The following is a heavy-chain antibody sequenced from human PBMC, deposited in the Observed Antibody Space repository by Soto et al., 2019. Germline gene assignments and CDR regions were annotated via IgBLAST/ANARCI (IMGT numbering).Heavy chain of an antibody. CDR2: IYYSGST. CDR3: ARYCSGGSCYWFDP. CDR1: GGSISSSSYY. D-gene: IGHD2-15*01. J-gene: IGHJ5*02. V-gene: IGHV4-39*01. Sequence: PSETLPLTCTVSGGSISSSSYYWGWIRQPPGKGLEWIGSIYYSGSTYYNPSLKSRVTISVDTSKNQFSLKLSSVTTADTAVYYCARYCSGGSCYWFDPWGQGTLVTVSS.